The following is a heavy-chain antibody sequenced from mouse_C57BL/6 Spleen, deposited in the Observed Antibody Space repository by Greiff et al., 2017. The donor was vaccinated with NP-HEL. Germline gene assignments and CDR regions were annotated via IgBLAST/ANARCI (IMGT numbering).Heavy chain of an antibody. V-gene: IGHV5-17*01. J-gene: IGHJ2*01. CDR1: GFTFSDYG. CDR3: ARRAYYGSEVYLDY. Sequence: EVKLVESGGGLVKPGGSLKLSCAASGFTFSDYGMHWVRQAPEKGLEWVAYISSGSSTIYYADTVKGRFTISRDNAKNTLFLQMTSLRSEDTAMYYCARRAYYGSEVYLDYWGQGTTLTVSS. CDR2: ISSGSSTI. D-gene: IGHD1-1*01.